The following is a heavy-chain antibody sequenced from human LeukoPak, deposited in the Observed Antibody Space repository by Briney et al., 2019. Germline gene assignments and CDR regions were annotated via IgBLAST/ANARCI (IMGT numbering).Heavy chain of an antibody. J-gene: IGHJ4*02. V-gene: IGHV4-4*07. D-gene: IGHD3-22*01. CDR2: IFASGST. Sequence: SETLSLTCSVSGGSINNYYWSWIRQPAGKGLEWIGRIFASGSTNYNPSLKSRVTMSVDTSKNQFSLKLSSVTAADTAVYYCARQGPCYYDSSGYCKRTFDYWGQGTLVTVSS. CDR1: GGSINNYY. CDR3: ARQGPCYYDSSGYCKRTFDY.